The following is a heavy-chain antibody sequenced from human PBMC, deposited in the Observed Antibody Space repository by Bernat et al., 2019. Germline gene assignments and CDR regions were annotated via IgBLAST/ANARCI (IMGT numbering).Heavy chain of an antibody. CDR3: ARDRYCSSTSCNRDYYYYGMDV. Sequence: QVQLVESGGGVVQPGRSLRLSCAASGFTFSSYGMHWVRQAPGKGLEWVAVIWYDGSNKYYADSVKGRFTISRDNSKNTLYLQMNSLRAEDTAVYYCARDRYCSSTSCNRDYYYYGMDVWGQGTTVTVSS. V-gene: IGHV3-33*01. CDR2: IWYDGSNK. J-gene: IGHJ6*02. CDR1: GFTFSSYG. D-gene: IGHD2-2*01.